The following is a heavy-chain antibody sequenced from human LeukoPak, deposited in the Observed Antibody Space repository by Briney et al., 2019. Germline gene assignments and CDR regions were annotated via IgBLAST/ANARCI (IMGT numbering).Heavy chain of an antibody. Sequence: GGSLRLSCEASGFTLNSYSMNWVRQAPGKGLEWVSSISSSSSYIYYADSVKGRFTISRDNAKNSLYLQMNSLRAEDTAVYYCARELCGGTYSRYFDLWGRGTLVIVSS. V-gene: IGHV3-21*01. CDR1: GFTLNSYS. CDR2: ISSSSSYI. J-gene: IGHJ2*01. D-gene: IGHD1-26*01. CDR3: ARELCGGTYSRYFDL.